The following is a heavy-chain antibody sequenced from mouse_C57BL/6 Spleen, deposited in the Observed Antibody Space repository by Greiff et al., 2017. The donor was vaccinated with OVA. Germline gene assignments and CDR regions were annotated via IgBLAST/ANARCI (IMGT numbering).Heavy chain of an antibody. D-gene: IGHD2-3*01. CDR1: GYTFTDYY. J-gene: IGHJ4*01. CDR2: INPNNGGT. Sequence: VQLQQSGPELVKPGASVKISCKASGYTFTDYYMNWVKQSHGKSLEWIGDINPNNGGTSYNQKFKGKATLTVDKSPSTAYMELRSLTSEDSAVYYCARKWLLRDYYAMDYWGQGTSVTVSS. V-gene: IGHV1-26*01. CDR3: ARKWLLRDYYAMDY.